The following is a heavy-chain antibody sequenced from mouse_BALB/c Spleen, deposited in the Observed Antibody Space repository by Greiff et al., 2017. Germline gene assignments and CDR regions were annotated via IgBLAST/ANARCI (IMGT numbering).Heavy chain of an antibody. V-gene: IGHV3-2*02. D-gene: IGHD1-2*01. CDR3: ARSTNYYGDFDY. CDR2: ISYSGST. Sequence: EVKLEESGPGLVKPSQSLSLTCTVTGYSITSDYAWNWIRQFPGNKLEWMGYISYSGSTSYNPSLKSRISITRDTSKNQFFLQLNSVTTEDTATYYCARSTNYYGDFDYWGQGTTLTVSS. J-gene: IGHJ2*01. CDR1: GYSITSDYA.